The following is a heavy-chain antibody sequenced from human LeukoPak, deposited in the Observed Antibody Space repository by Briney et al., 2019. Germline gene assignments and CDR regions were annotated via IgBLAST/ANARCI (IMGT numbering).Heavy chain of an antibody. Sequence: PGGSLRLSCAASGFTFSSYSMNWVRQAPGKGLEWVSSISSSSYIYYADSVKGRFTISRDNAKNSLYLQMNSLRAEDTAVYYCAREGIAAASLDYYGMDVWGQGTTVAVSS. J-gene: IGHJ6*02. V-gene: IGHV3-21*01. CDR3: AREGIAAASLDYYGMDV. CDR1: GFTFSSYS. D-gene: IGHD6-13*01. CDR2: ISSSSYI.